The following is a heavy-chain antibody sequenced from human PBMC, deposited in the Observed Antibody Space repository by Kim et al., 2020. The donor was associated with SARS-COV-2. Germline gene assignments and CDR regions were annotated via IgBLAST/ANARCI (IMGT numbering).Heavy chain of an antibody. D-gene: IGHD3-3*02. CDR1: GFSFSDSA. CDR2: IRSKANSYAT. V-gene: IGHV3-73*01. Sequence: GGSLRLSCAASGFSFSDSAMHWVRQASGKGLEWVGRIRSKANSYATTYAASVKGRFTISRDDSKNAAYLQMNSLETEDTAVYYCTRVPGQTLAFWDAYDIWGKGTMVPVSS. CDR3: TRVPGQTLAFWDAYDI. J-gene: IGHJ3*02.